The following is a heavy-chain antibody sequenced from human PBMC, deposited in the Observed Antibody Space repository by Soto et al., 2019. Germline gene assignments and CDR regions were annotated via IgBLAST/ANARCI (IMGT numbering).Heavy chain of an antibody. CDR2: IFPLTDIP. V-gene: IGHV1-69*04. J-gene: IGHJ4*02. CDR3: ARGPLVVLNYFES. Sequence: SVKVSCKASGGTFRNYPINWVRQAPGQGLEWMGSIFPLTDIPDYAQNFQARLTISADKSTSTAYMELSSLTSYDTAMYFCARGPLVVLNYFESWGQGTLVTVSS. CDR1: GGTFRNYP.